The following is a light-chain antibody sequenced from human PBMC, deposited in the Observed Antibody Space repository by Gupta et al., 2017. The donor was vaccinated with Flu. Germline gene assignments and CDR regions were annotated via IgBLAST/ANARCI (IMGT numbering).Light chain of an antibody. CDR1: NSNIGSHT. CDR2: SNN. J-gene: IGLJ3*02. Sequence: QSVLTQPPSASGTPGQRITISCSGSNSNIGSHTVNWYQQLPGTAPKLLIYSNNKRPSGGPARFSGSKSGTSAALAISGLQSEEEADYYCASWEDSRNGPWVFGGGTILTVL. V-gene: IGLV1-44*01. CDR3: ASWEDSRNGPWV.